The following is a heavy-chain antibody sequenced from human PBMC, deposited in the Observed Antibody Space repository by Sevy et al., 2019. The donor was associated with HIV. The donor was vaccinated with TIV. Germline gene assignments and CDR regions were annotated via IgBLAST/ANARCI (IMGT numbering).Heavy chain of an antibody. CDR3: ATGRDYGSGSYDY. CDR1: GFSFDRYG. Sequence: GGSLRLSCAASGFSFDRYGMHWVRQAPDKGLEWVAVILYEGINKDYGDSVRGRFTISRDNSKNTLYLQMNSLRVDDTAVYYCATGRDYGSGSYDYWGPGTLVTVSS. CDR2: ILYEGINK. V-gene: IGHV3-33*01. D-gene: IGHD3-10*01. J-gene: IGHJ4*02.